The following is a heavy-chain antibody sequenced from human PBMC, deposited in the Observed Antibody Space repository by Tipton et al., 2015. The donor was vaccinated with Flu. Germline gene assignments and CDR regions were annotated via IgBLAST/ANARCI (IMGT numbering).Heavy chain of an antibody. Sequence: SLRLSCSASGFTFSSYAMHWVRQAPGKGLEYVSAISSNGGSTYYADSVKGRFTISRDNSKNTLYLQMSSLRAEDTAVYYCARGGANVNSWYDYYYYYYMDVWGKGTTVTVSS. D-gene: IGHD6-13*01. V-gene: IGHV3-64D*06. CDR3: ARGGANVNSWYDYYYYYYMDV. J-gene: IGHJ6*03. CDR1: GFTFSSYA. CDR2: ISSNGGST.